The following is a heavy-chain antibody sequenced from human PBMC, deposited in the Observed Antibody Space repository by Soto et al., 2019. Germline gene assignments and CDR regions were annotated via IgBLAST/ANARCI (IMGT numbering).Heavy chain of an antibody. Sequence: SETLSLTCAVSGDSISSYYCMWIRQPPGKGLESIGYLYYGRSANYNPSLKSRVTLSVDTSTNQCSLTLSSMTAADTAVYYCAASCVGCGGFNYYGMDVWGQGTTVTVSS. CDR2: LYYGRSA. V-gene: IGHV4-59*01. D-gene: IGHD2-21*01. CDR3: AASCVGCGGFNYYGMDV. CDR1: GDSISSYY. J-gene: IGHJ6*02.